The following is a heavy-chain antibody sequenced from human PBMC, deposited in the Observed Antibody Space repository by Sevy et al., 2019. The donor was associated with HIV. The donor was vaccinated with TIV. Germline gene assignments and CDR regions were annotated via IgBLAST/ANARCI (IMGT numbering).Heavy chain of an antibody. D-gene: IGHD1-26*01. Sequence: SETLSLTCAVSGYSISSGYYWGWIRQPPGKGLEWIGSIYQSGSTYYNPSFKSRVTISVDTSKNQFSLNLRSVTAADTAVYYCARGVGKWVVLSFEYWGQGTLVTVSS. J-gene: IGHJ4*02. CDR1: GYSISSGYY. V-gene: IGHV4-38-2*01. CDR3: ARGVGKWVVLSFEY. CDR2: IYQSGST.